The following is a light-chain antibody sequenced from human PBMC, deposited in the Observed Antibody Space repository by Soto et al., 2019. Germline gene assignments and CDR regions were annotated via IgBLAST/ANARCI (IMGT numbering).Light chain of an antibody. CDR1: SSDVGTYNL. J-gene: IGLJ3*02. CDR3: CSYAGGSTWM. Sequence: QSALTQPASVSGSPGQSITISCTGTSSDVGTYNLVSWYQHHPGKVPKLVIYEVSKRPSGVSNRFSGSKSGNTASLTISGLQAEDDTDYYCCSYAGGSTWMFGGGTKLTVL. V-gene: IGLV2-23*02. CDR2: EVS.